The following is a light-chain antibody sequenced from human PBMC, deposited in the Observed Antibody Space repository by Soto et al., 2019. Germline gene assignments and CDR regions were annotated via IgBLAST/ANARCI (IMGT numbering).Light chain of an antibody. V-gene: IGLV4-69*01. J-gene: IGLJ1*01. CDR3: QAWGTGIQV. CDR2: LNSDGSH. CDR1: SGHSSYA. Sequence: QPVLTQSPSASASLGASVKLTCTLSSGHSSYAIAWHQQQPEKGPRYLMKLNSDGSHDKGDGIPDRFLGSSSGAERYLSISSLQSEDEADYYCQAWGTGIQVFGTGTKVTVL.